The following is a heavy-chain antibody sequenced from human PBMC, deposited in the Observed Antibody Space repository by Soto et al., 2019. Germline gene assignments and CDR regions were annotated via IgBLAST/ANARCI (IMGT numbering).Heavy chain of an antibody. CDR2: IHYSGST. D-gene: IGHD2-2*01. Sequence: SETLSLTCTVSGGSISSSSYYWGWIRQPPGKGLEWIGYIHYSGSTNYNPSLKSRVSISVDTSKNQFSLKLSSVTAADTAVYYCARLGYCSSTSCRTLDYYYYMDVWGKGTTVTVSS. J-gene: IGHJ6*03. CDR3: ARLGYCSSTSCRTLDYYYYMDV. CDR1: GGSISSSSYY. V-gene: IGHV4-39*07.